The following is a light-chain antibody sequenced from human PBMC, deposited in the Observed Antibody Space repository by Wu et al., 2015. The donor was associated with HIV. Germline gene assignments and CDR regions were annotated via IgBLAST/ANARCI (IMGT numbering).Light chain of an antibody. CDR3: QQSFHTPLT. Sequence: DIQMTQSPSSLSASVGDRVTITCRASQSISNYLNWYQQKRGKAPKLLIYAASSLHSGVPSRFSGSGSGTHFTLTISGLQPEDFAIYYCQQSFHTPLTFGEGPRWRS. CDR1: QSISNY. J-gene: IGKJ4*01. V-gene: IGKV1-39*01. CDR2: AAS.